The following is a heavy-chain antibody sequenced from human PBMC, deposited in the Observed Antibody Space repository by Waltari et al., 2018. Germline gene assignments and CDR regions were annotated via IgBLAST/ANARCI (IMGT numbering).Heavy chain of an antibody. CDR1: GFTFSSYW. D-gene: IGHD3-10*01. CDR3: ARGGRPFDY. V-gene: IGHV3-7*01. Sequence: EVQLVESGGGLVQPGGSLRLSCAASGFTFSSYWMSWVRQAPGKGLEWVANIKQDGKEKYYVDAGKGRFTISRDNAKNSLYLQMNSLRAEDTAVDYCARGGRPFDYWGQGTLVTVSS. J-gene: IGHJ4*02. CDR2: IKQDGKEK.